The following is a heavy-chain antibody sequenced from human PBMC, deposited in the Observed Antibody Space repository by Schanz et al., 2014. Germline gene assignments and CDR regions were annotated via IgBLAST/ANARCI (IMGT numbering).Heavy chain of an antibody. CDR3: ARDGLGADY. J-gene: IGHJ4*02. V-gene: IGHV7-4-1*02. Sequence: QVQLVQSGSELKKPGASVKVSCKASGYTLTHYAMNWVRQAPGQGLEWMGWINTNTANPTYAQGFTGRFVYTLDASVTTAYLEISSLKAEDTAVYYCARDGLGADYWGQGTLVTVSA. CDR2: INTNTANP. CDR1: GYTLTHYA.